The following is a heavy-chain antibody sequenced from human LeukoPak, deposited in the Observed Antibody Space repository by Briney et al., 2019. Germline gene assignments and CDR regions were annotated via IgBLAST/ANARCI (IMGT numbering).Heavy chain of an antibody. Sequence: PSETLSLTCTVSGGSISSSSYYWGWIRQPPGKGLEWIGSIYYSGSTYYNPSLKSRVTISVDTSKNQFSLKLSSVTAADTAVYYCARGTYYYDSSGTKGVYWGQGTLVTVSS. CDR3: ARGTYYYDSSGTKGVY. V-gene: IGHV4-39*07. D-gene: IGHD3-22*01. J-gene: IGHJ4*02. CDR1: GGSISSSSYY. CDR2: IYYSGST.